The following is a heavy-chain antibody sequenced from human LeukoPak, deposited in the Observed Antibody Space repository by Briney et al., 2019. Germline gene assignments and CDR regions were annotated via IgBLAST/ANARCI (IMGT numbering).Heavy chain of an antibody. D-gene: IGHD6-19*01. CDR1: GFTFSSYG. V-gene: IGHV3-9*01. J-gene: IGHJ3*02. Sequence: PGGSLRLSCAASGFTFSSYGMHWVRQAPGKGLEWVSGISWNSGSIGYADSVKGRFTISRGNAKNSLYLQMNSLRAEDTALYYCAKDTSPGYSSWYDAFDIWGQGTMVTVSS. CDR2: ISWNSGSI. CDR3: AKDTSPGYSSWYDAFDI.